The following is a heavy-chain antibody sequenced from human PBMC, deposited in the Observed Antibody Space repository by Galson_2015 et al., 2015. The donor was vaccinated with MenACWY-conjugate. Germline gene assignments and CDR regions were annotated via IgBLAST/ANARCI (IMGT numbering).Heavy chain of an antibody. D-gene: IGHD3-22*01. CDR3: VRKMESASSGRTGAWFDP. J-gene: IGHJ5*02. CDR2: ISASGDNT. Sequence: SLRLSCAASGFTFSNYAMSWVRQAPGKGLEWVSAISASGDNTYYADSVKGRFTISRDNPKNTFHLQMTNLRGEDTAVYYCVRKMESASSGRTGAWFDPWGQGTLVTVSS. CDR1: GFTFSNYA. V-gene: IGHV3-23*01.